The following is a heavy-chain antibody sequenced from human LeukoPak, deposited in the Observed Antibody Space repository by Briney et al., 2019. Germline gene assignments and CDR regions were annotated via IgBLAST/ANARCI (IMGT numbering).Heavy chain of an antibody. CDR3: ARQDTAMVLGY. D-gene: IGHD5-18*01. Sequence: SETLSLTCTVSGGSISSYYWGWIRQPPGKGLEWIGSIYYSGSTYYNPSLKSRVTISVDTSKNQFSPKLSSVTAADTAVYYCARQDTAMVLGYWGQGTLVTVSS. CDR1: GGSISSYY. J-gene: IGHJ4*02. CDR2: IYYSGST. V-gene: IGHV4-39*01.